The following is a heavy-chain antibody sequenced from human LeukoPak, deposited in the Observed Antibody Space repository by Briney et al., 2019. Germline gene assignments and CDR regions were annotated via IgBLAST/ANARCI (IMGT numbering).Heavy chain of an antibody. CDR2: INHSGST. V-gene: IGHV4-39*07. J-gene: IGHJ6*02. Sequence: SETLSLTCTVSGGSISRSSYYWGWIRQPPGKGLEWIGEINHSGSTNYNPSLKSRVTISVDTSKNQFSLKLSSVTAADTAVYYCARGQGTCLVRCRYYYGMDVWGQGTTVTVSS. CDR3: ARGQGTCLVRCRYYYGMDV. CDR1: GGSISRSSYY. D-gene: IGHD3-9*01.